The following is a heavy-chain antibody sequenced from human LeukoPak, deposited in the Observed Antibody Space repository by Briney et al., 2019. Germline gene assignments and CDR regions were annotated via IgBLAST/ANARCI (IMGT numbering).Heavy chain of an antibody. V-gene: IGHV3-9*01. J-gene: IGHJ6*02. CDR3: AKDSPDGMDV. CDR2: ISWNSGSI. CDR1: GFTFDDYA. Sequence: GGSLRLSCAASGFTFDDYAMHWVRHAPGKGLEWVSGISWNSGSIGYADSVKGRFTISRDNAKNSLYLQMNSLRAEDTALYYCAKDSPDGMDVWGQGTTVTVSS.